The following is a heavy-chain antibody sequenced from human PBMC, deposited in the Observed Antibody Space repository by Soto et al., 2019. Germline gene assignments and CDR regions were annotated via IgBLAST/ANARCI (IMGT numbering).Heavy chain of an antibody. D-gene: IGHD6-19*01. CDR1: GGSISSYY. CDR3: ARGIAVAGSDY. J-gene: IGHJ4*02. CDR2: IYYSGST. Sequence: QVQLQESGPGLVKPSETLSLTCTVSGGSISSYYWSWIRQPPGKGLEWIGYIYYSGSTNYNPSLKSRVTRSVDTSKNQFSLKLSSVTAADTALYYCARGIAVAGSDYWGQGTLVTVSS. V-gene: IGHV4-59*01.